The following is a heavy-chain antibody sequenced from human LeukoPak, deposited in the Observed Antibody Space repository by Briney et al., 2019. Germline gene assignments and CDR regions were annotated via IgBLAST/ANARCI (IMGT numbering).Heavy chain of an antibody. Sequence: GGSLRLSCAASGFTFSSYSMNWVRQAPGKGLEWVSSISSSSSYIYYADSVKGRFTISRDNAKNSLYLQMNSLRAEDTAVYYCARARSAGVSGYFDYWGQGTLVTVSS. CDR1: GFTFSSYS. D-gene: IGHD1-1*01. CDR2: ISSSSSYI. V-gene: IGHV3-21*01. CDR3: ARARSAGVSGYFDY. J-gene: IGHJ4*02.